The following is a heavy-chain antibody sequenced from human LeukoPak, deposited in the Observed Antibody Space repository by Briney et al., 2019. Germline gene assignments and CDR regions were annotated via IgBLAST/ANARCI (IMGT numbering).Heavy chain of an antibody. V-gene: IGHV3-23*01. CDR2: VGASIINT. Sequence: GGSLRLSCATSGLTFSSYAMSWVRQAPGKGLEWVSTVGASIINTYYADSVKGRFTISRDNAKNSLYLQMNSLRAEDTAVYYCVRGGYRGFDYEYWGQGTLVTVSS. J-gene: IGHJ4*02. D-gene: IGHD5-12*01. CDR3: VRGGYRGFDYEY. CDR1: GLTFSSYA.